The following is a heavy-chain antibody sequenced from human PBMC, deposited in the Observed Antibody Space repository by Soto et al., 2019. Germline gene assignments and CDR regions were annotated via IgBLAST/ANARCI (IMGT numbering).Heavy chain of an antibody. V-gene: IGHV1-18*01. CDR3: ARDPGLRSFSWFVP. CDR1: GYTFTSYG. CDR2: ISAYNGNT. Sequence: ASVKVSCKASGYTFTSYGISWVRQAPGQGLEWMGWISAYNGNTNYAQKLQGRVTMTTDTSTSTAYMELRSLRSDDTAVYYCARDPGLRSFSWFVPWGQGTLVTVSS. J-gene: IGHJ5*02. D-gene: IGHD3-16*01.